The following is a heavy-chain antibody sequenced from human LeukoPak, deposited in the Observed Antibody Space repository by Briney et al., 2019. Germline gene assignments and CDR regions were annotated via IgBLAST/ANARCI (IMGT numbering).Heavy chain of an antibody. CDR2: ISSSSSYI. D-gene: IGHD2-21*02. CDR3: ARDPPAYCGGDCWVY. Sequence: GGSLRLSCAASGFTFSSYSMNWVRQAPGKGLEWVSSISSSSSYIYYADSVKGRFTISRDNAKNSQYLQMNSLRAEDTAVYYCARDPPAYCGGDCWVYWGQGTLVTVSS. V-gene: IGHV3-21*01. J-gene: IGHJ4*02. CDR1: GFTFSSYS.